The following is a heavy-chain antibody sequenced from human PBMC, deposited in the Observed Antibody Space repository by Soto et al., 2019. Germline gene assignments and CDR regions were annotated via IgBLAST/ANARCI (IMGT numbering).Heavy chain of an antibody. Sequence: LILSCAASGFTFSSYAMSWVRQAPGKGLEWVSAISGSGGSTYYADSVKGRFTISRDNSKNTLYLQMNSLRAEDTAVYYCAAYDFWSGSDYYYYYGMDVWGKGTTVTVSS. CDR2: ISGSGGST. CDR1: GFTFSSYA. D-gene: IGHD3-3*01. CDR3: AAYDFWSGSDYYYYYGMDV. J-gene: IGHJ6*04. V-gene: IGHV3-23*01.